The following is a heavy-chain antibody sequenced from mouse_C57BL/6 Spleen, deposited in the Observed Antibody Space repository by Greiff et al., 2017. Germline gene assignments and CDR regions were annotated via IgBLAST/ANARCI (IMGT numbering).Heavy chain of an antibody. J-gene: IGHJ2*01. D-gene: IGHD1-1*01. V-gene: IGHV1-5*01. CDR1: GYTFTSYW. Sequence: EVQLQQSGTVLARPGASVKMSCKTSGYTFTSYWMHWVKQRPGQGLEWIGAIYPGNSDTSYHQKFKGKAKLTAVTSASTAYMELSSLTNEDSAVYYCTRWVITTVVAGYYFDYWGQGTTLTVSS. CDR3: TRWVITTVVAGYYFDY. CDR2: IYPGNSDT.